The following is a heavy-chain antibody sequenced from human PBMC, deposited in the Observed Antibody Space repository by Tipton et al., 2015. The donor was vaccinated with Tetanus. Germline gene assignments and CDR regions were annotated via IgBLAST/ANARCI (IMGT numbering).Heavy chain of an antibody. D-gene: IGHD3-16*01. CDR1: GGSFSGYY. Sequence: TLSLTCAVYGGSFSGYYWSWIRQPPGKGLEWIGEINHSGSTNYNPSLKSRVTISVDTSKNQFSLKLSSVTAADTAVYYCARFGGWLDAFDIWGQGTMVTVSS. CDR2: INHSGST. J-gene: IGHJ3*02. CDR3: ARFGGWLDAFDI. V-gene: IGHV4-34*01.